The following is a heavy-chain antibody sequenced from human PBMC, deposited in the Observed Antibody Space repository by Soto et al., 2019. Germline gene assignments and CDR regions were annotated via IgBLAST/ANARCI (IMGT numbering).Heavy chain of an antibody. D-gene: IGHD3-22*01. CDR1: GGTFSSYA. CDR3: AREVRYSYDSSGYYYPYYYGMDV. J-gene: IGHJ6*02. Sequence: QVQLVQSGAEVKKPGSSVKVSCKASGGTFSSYAISWVRQAPGQGLEWMGGIIPIFGTANYAQKFQGRVTSTADESTSTAYMELSSLRSEDTAVYYCAREVRYSYDSSGYYYPYYYGMDVWGQGTTVTVSS. V-gene: IGHV1-69*01. CDR2: IIPIFGTA.